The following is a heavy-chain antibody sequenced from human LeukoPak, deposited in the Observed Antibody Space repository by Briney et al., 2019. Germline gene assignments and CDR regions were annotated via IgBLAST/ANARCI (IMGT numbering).Heavy chain of an antibody. CDR3: ARVSSGGYFHTYYFDY. CDR1: GGSISGYY. D-gene: IGHD3-22*01. Sequence: SQTLSLTCTVSGGSISGYYWSWIRQPPGKGLEWIGYIRYSGTTNYSPSLKSRATISVDTSKNQFSLNLISVTAADTAIYYCARVSSGGYFHTYYFDYWGQGTLVTVSS. J-gene: IGHJ4*02. CDR2: IRYSGTT. V-gene: IGHV4-59*01.